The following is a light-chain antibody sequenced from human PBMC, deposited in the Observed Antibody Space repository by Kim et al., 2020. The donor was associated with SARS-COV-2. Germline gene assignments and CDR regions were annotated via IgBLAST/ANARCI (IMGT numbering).Light chain of an antibody. V-gene: IGKV1-39*01. Sequence: ASVGDIVTITCRASQSINTYLNWYQQKPGKAPKVLIYGASSLQSGVPSRFSGSGSGTDFSLTISSLQPEDFATYYCQQSYSTPRTFGQGTKVDIK. CDR3: QQSYSTPRT. J-gene: IGKJ1*01. CDR1: QSINTY. CDR2: GAS.